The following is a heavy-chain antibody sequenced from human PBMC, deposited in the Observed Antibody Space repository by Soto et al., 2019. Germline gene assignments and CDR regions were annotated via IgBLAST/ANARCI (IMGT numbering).Heavy chain of an antibody. J-gene: IGHJ4*02. V-gene: IGHV1-18*01. CDR2: IGAYNGNT. CDR1: GYTFTSYG. CDR3: ARVSRWMTTTPGDY. D-gene: IGHD4-4*01. Sequence: GASVKVSCKASGYTFTSYGISWVRQAPGQGLEWMGWIGAYNGNTNYAQKLQGRVTMTTDTSTSTAYMELRSLRSDDTAVYYCARVSRWMTTTPGDYWGQGTLVTVSS.